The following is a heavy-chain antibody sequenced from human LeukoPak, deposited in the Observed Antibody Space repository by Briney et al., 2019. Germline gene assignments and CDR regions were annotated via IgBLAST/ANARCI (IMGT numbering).Heavy chain of an antibody. CDR2: IYYSGST. CDR1: GGSISSSSYY. J-gene: IGHJ4*02. V-gene: IGHV4-39*07. D-gene: IGHD3-10*01. Sequence: PSETLSPTCTVSGGSISSSSYYWGWIRQPPGKGLEWIGSIYYSGSTYYNPSLKSRVTISVDTSKNQFSLKLSSVTAADTAVYYCARLPRWVRGVLYYFDYWGQGTLVTVSS. CDR3: ARLPRWVRGVLYYFDY.